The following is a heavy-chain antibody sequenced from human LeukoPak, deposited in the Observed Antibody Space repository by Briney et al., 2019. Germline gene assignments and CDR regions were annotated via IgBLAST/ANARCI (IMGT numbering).Heavy chain of an antibody. CDR1: GGTFSSYA. CDR2: ISAYNGNT. J-gene: IGHJ6*02. D-gene: IGHD2-15*01. Sequence: ASVKVSCKASGGTFSSYAISWVRQAPGQGLEWMGWISAYNGNTNYAQKLQGRVTMTTDTSTSTAYMELRSLRSDDTAVYYCARVYCSGGSCKYYYYGMDVWGRGTTVTVSS. V-gene: IGHV1-18*01. CDR3: ARVYCSGGSCKYYYYGMDV.